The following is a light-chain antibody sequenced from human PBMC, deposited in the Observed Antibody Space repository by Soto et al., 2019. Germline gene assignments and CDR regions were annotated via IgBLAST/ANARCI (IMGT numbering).Light chain of an antibody. V-gene: IGKV1-5*03. CDR2: KAS. Sequence: EIQVTQSPSTLSAYVGDRVTITCRASQSISSWLAWYQQKPGKAPKLLIYKASSLESGVPSRFSGSGSGTEFTLTISSLQPDDFATYYCQQYNSHSRTFAQGTKVDI. CDR3: QQYNSHSRT. CDR1: QSISSW. J-gene: IGKJ1*01.